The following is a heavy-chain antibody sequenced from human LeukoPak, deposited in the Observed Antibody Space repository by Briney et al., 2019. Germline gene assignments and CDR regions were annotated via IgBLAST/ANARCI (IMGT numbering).Heavy chain of an antibody. CDR1: GLTFSSNA. J-gene: IGHJ4*02. CDR2: ISDSGGRT. Sequence: TGGSLRLSCAASGLTFSSNAMSWVRQAPGKGLEWVSAISDSGGRTYYADSVKGRFTISRDNSKNTLYLQMNSLRAEDTAVYYCARDRLHYGEYEKTFDYWGQGTLVSVSS. D-gene: IGHD4-17*01. CDR3: ARDRLHYGEYEKTFDY. V-gene: IGHV3-23*01.